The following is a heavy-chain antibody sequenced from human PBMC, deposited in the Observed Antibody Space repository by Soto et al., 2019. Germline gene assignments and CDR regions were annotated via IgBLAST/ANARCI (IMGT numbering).Heavy chain of an antibody. CDR2: ISSSSSYI. J-gene: IGHJ4*02. V-gene: IGHV3-21*01. Sequence: EVQLVESGGGLVKPGGSLRLSCAASGFTFSSYSMNWVRQAPGKGLEWVSSISSSSSYIYYVDSVKGRFTISRDNAKNSLYLQMNSLRAEDTAVYYCARDPTSSWSRGPIDYWGQGTLVTVSS. CDR3: ARDPTSSWSRGPIDY. CDR1: GFTFSSYS. D-gene: IGHD6-13*01.